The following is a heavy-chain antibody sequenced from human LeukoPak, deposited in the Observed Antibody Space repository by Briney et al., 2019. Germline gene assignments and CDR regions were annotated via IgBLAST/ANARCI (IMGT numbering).Heavy chain of an antibody. CDR1: GGTFSSYA. Sequence: SVKVSCKASGGTFSSYAISWVRQAPGQGLEWMRRIIPILGIANYAQKFQGRVTITADKSTSTAYMELSSLRSEDTAVYYCAREWMVRGVIDYWGQGTLVTVSS. CDR3: AREWMVRGVIDY. J-gene: IGHJ4*02. CDR2: IIPILGIA. D-gene: IGHD3-10*01. V-gene: IGHV1-69*04.